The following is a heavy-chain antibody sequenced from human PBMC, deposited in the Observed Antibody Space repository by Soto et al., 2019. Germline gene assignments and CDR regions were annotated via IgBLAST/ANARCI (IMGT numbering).Heavy chain of an antibody. CDR1: GFTFSTFA. CDR3: ATKFRSYFDL. J-gene: IGHJ4*02. CDR2: VGDDGFRT. V-gene: IGHV3-23*01. Sequence: GGSLRLSCVASGFTFSTFAMTWVRQTPGKGLEWVATVGDDGFRTNVADSVKGRFIISRDNSKDTLSLEMSSLRVEDTGIYYCATKFRSYFDLWGQGVRVTVSS.